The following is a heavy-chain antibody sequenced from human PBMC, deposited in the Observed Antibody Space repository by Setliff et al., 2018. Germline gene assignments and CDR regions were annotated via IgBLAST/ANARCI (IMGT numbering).Heavy chain of an antibody. J-gene: IGHJ6*03. CDR2: INTNTGNP. CDR1: GYTFTGYS. V-gene: IGHV7-4-1*02. CDR3: ARASRFGTIRYRGDYYMDV. D-gene: IGHD3-10*01. Sequence: ASVKVSCKASGYTFTGYSMHWVRQAPGQGLEWMGWINTNTGNPSYAQGFTGRFVFSLDTSVSTAYLQISSLKAEDTAVYYCARASRFGTIRYRGDYYMDVWGKGTTVTVSS.